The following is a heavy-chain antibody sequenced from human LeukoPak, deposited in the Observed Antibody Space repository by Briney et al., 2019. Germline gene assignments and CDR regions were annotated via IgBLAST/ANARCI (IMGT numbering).Heavy chain of an antibody. Sequence: ASVKVSCKASGYTFTGYYMHWVRQAPGQGLEWMGWINPNSGGTNYAQKFQGRVTMTRDTSIRTAYMELSRLRSDDTAVYYCARDGMEYNYGYGDFYYGLDGLGQGTTVTVSS. V-gene: IGHV1-2*02. D-gene: IGHD5-18*01. CDR3: ARDGMEYNYGYGDFYYGLDG. J-gene: IGHJ6*02. CDR1: GYTFTGYY. CDR2: INPNSGGT.